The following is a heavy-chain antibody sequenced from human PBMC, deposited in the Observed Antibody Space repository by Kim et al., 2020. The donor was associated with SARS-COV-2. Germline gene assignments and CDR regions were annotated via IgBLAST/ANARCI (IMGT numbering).Heavy chain of an antibody. CDR1: GFTFSSYG. D-gene: IGHD3-22*01. V-gene: IGHV3-33*06. J-gene: IGHJ4*02. CDR3: AKEFYDSSGDGVMDY. CDR2: IWYDGSTK. Sequence: GGSLRLSCAASGFTFSSYGMHWVRQAPGKGLEWVAVIWYDGSTKYYAESVKGRFTISRDNSKNTLYLQMNSLRAEDTAVYYCAKEFYDSSGDGVMDYWGQGTLVTVSS.